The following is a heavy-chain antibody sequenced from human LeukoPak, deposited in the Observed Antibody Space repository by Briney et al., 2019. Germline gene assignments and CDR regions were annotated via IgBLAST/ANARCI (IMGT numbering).Heavy chain of an antibody. J-gene: IGHJ4*02. V-gene: IGHV4-61*01. Sequence: PSETLSLTCTVSGGSVSNGSYYWSWIRQPPGKGLEWIGYIYYSGSTSHNPSLKSRVTISVDTSKNQFSLKLSSVTAADTAVYYCARGGGWYAFDYWGQGTLVTVSS. CDR3: ARGGGWYAFDY. CDR1: GGSVSNGSYY. D-gene: IGHD6-19*01. CDR2: IYYSGST.